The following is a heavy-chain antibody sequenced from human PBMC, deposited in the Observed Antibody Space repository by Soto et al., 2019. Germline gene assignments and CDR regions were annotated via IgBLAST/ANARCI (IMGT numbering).Heavy chain of an antibody. J-gene: IGHJ4*02. CDR1: GFTFSNYA. CDR3: ATYRPKGY. V-gene: IGHV3-23*01. D-gene: IGHD3-16*01. CDR2: ISGSGGST. Sequence: GGSLRLSCAASGFTFSNYAMSWVRQAPGKGLEWVSVISGSGGSTYYADSVKGRFTISRDSSKNTLYLQMNSLRAEDTAIYYCATYRPKGYWGQGTLVTVSS.